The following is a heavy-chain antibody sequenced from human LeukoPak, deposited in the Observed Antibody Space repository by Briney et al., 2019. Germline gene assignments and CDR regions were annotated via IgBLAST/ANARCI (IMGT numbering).Heavy chain of an antibody. Sequence: PSETLSLTCAVYGGSFSGYYWSWIRQPPGKGLEWIGEIDHSGSTNYNPSLKSRVTISVDTSKNQLSLKLSSVTAADTAVYYCASLTVDTAMVEDYWGQGTLVTVSS. J-gene: IGHJ4*02. V-gene: IGHV4-34*01. CDR1: GGSFSGYY. CDR2: IDHSGST. CDR3: ASLTVDTAMVEDY. D-gene: IGHD5-18*01.